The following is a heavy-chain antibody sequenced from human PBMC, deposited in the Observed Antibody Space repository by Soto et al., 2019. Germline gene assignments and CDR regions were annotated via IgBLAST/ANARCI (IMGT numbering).Heavy chain of an antibody. J-gene: IGHJ6*03. V-gene: IGHV5-51*01. CDR1: GYSFTSYW. CDR3: ARDRTPIGYCSGGSCYRDYYYMDV. CDR2: IYPGDSDT. Sequence: GESLKISCKGSGYSFTSYWIGWVLQMPWKGLEWMGIIYPGDSDTRYSPSFQGQVTISADKSISTAYLQWSSLKASDTAMYYCARDRTPIGYCSGGSCYRDYYYMDVWGKGTTVTVSS. D-gene: IGHD2-15*01.